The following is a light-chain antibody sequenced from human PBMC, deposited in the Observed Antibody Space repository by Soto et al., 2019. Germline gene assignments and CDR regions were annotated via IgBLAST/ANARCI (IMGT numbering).Light chain of an antibody. CDR3: SSYAGSNNLL. V-gene: IGLV2-8*01. Sequence: QSVLTQPPSASGSPGQSVTISCTGPSSDVGNYNFVSWYQQHPGKAPKLLIYEVSKRPSGVPDRFSGSKSGNTASLTVSGLQADDEADYYCSSYAGSNNLLFGGGTKVTVL. CDR2: EVS. CDR1: SSDVGNYNF. J-gene: IGLJ2*01.